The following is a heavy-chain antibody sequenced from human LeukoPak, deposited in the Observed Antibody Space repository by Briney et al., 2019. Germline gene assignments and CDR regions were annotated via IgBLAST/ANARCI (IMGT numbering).Heavy chain of an antibody. CDR1: GFTLSSYW. CDR2: INNDGSST. V-gene: IGHV3-74*01. D-gene: IGHD3-3*01. CDR3: VRDERGYYYH. Sequence: SGGSLRLSCVASGFTLSSYWMHWVRQAPGKGLVWVSRINNDGSSTNYADSVKGRFTISRDNSKNTLYLQMNSLRAEDAAVYYCVRDERGYYYHWGRGTLVTVSS. J-gene: IGHJ5*02.